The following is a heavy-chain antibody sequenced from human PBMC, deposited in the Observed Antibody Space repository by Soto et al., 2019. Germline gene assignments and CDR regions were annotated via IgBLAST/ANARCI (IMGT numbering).Heavy chain of an antibody. CDR2: IDGDGTST. D-gene: IGHD3-10*01. CDR3: AKDSLNTHFFGSGTYN. Sequence: GGSLRLSCAASGFTFSGYWMYWVRQSPGKGLVWVSRIDGDGTSTGYADSVKGRFTISRDNAKNTLYLQMNSLRAEDTAVYYCAKDSLNTHFFGSGTYNWGQGTLVTVSS. V-gene: IGHV3-74*01. J-gene: IGHJ4*02. CDR1: GFTFSGYW.